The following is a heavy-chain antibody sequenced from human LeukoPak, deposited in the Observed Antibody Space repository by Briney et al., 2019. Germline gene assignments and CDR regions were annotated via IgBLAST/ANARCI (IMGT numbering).Heavy chain of an antibody. Sequence: GGSLRLSCAASGFTFSNAWMSWVRQAPGKGLEWVGRIKSKTDGGTTDYAAPVKGRFTISRDDSKNTLYLQMNSLKTEDTAVYYCTTDHSYYYDSSGYLWYFDYWGQGTLVTVSS. J-gene: IGHJ4*02. D-gene: IGHD3-22*01. CDR2: IKSKTDGGTT. CDR3: TTDHSYYYDSSGYLWYFDY. CDR1: GFTFSNAW. V-gene: IGHV3-15*01.